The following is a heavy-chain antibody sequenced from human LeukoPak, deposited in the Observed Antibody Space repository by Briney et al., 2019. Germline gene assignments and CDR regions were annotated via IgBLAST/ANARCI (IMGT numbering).Heavy chain of an antibody. CDR3: VRDLMTTQTWDFDY. CDR2: INPNSGAT. Sequence: ASVKVSCKGSGYTFTGYYMHWVRQAPGQGLEWMAWINPNSGATNYAQRFQGRVTVTRDTSISPAYMELSSLESDDTAMYYCVRDLMTTQTWDFDYWGQGTLVSVSP. V-gene: IGHV1-2*02. J-gene: IGHJ4*02. CDR1: GYTFTGYY. D-gene: IGHD3-16*01.